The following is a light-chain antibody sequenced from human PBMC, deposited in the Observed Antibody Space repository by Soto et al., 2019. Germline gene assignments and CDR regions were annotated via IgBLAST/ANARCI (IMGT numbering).Light chain of an antibody. J-gene: IGLJ1*01. Sequence: SALTQPASVSGSPGQSITISCTGTSSDVGGYKFVSWYQQHPGKAPKLMIYEVSNRPSGVSSRFSGSKSGNTASLTISGLQAEDEADYYCGSYTGSIYVFGPGTKVTVL. V-gene: IGLV2-14*01. CDR3: GSYTGSIYV. CDR2: EVS. CDR1: SSDVGGYKF.